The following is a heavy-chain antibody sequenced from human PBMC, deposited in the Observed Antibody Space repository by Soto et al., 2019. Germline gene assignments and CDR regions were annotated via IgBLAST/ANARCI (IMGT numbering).Heavy chain of an antibody. CDR2: IIPIFGTA. D-gene: IGHD2-8*01. CDR3: ARSGYCTNGVCYTSDY. CDR1: GGTFSSYA. V-gene: IGHV1-69*13. Sequence: SVKVSCKASGGTFSSYAISWVRQAPGQGLEWMGGIIPIFGTANYAQKFQGRVTITADESTSTAYMELSSLRSEDAAVYYCARSGYCTNGVCYTSDYWGQGTLVTVSS. J-gene: IGHJ4*02.